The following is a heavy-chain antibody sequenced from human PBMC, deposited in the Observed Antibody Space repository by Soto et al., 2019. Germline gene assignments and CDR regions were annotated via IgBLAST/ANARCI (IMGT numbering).Heavy chain of an antibody. CDR2: IYNGGRT. CDR1: GASVSSYY. J-gene: IGHJ4*02. CDR3: ARTTGWPGFDF. V-gene: IGHV4-59*02. Sequence: QVQLQESGPGLVKTSETMSLTCTASGASVSSYYWSWIRQPPGKGLEWIGHIYNGGRTNYNPSLKSRVIISVDMSNNQFSLKLTSLTAADTAVYYCARTTGWPGFDFWGQGALVTVSS. D-gene: IGHD6-19*01.